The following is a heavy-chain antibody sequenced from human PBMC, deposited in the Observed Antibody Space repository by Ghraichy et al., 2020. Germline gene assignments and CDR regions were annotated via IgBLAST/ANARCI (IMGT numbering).Heavy chain of an antibody. CDR1: GDSVNNYY. Sequence: SETLSLTCTVSGDSVNNYYWSWIRQAPGKGLEWIGSIYHNGRTKYNPSLKSRVTMSVDTSKNQFSLSLTYVTAADTAVFYCARDQEWRASSSGFDPWGQGTLVSVSS. CDR2: IYHNGRT. J-gene: IGHJ5*02. CDR3: ARDQEWRASSSGFDP. D-gene: IGHD2-2*01. V-gene: IGHV4-59*02.